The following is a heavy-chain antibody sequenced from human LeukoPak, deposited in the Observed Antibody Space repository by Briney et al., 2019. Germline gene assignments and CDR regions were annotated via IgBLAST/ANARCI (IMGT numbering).Heavy chain of an antibody. CDR3: ARVVGAVTGKGVLDY. CDR1: GRTFSGYY. Sequence: GASMKVSCKASGRTFSGYYIHWVRQAPGQGFEWMGWINPNTGNTDYAQKFQGRVTMTRDTSITTAYMELSRLTSDDTAVYYCARVVGAVTGKGVLDYWGQGTLVTVSS. V-gene: IGHV1-2*02. D-gene: IGHD6-19*01. J-gene: IGHJ4*02. CDR2: INPNTGNT.